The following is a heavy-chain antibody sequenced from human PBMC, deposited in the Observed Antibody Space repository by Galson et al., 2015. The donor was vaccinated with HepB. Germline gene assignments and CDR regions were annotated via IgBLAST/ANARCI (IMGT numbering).Heavy chain of an antibody. CDR2: IWYDGSNK. CDR3: ARDGKVFFDYGDNMAWYFDL. CDR1: GFTFSSYG. D-gene: IGHD4-23*01. J-gene: IGHJ2*01. V-gene: IGHV3-33*01. Sequence: SLRLSCAASGFTFSSYGIHWVRQAPGKGLEWLAVIWYDGSNKYYADSVKGRFTISRDNSKNTLYLQMNSLRAEDTAVYYCARDGKVFFDYGDNMAWYFDLWGRGTLVSVSS.